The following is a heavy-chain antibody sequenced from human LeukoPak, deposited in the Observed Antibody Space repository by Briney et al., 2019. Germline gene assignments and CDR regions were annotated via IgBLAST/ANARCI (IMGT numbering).Heavy chain of an antibody. CDR3: AREAVVPAAIPEWFDP. J-gene: IGHJ5*02. CDR2: INPNSGGT. D-gene: IGHD2-2*01. CDR1: GYTFTGYY. V-gene: IGHV1-2*02. Sequence: ASVKVSCKASGYTFTGYYMHWVRQAPGQGLEWMGWINPNSGGTNYAQKFQGRVTMTRDTSISTAYMELSRLRSDDTAVYYCAREAVVPAAIPEWFDPWGQGTLVTVSS.